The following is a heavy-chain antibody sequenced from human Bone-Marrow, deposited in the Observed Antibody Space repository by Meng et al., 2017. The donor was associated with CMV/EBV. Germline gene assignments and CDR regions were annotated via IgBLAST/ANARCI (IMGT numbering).Heavy chain of an antibody. CDR1: GFTFSSYS. CDR3: EKEEASSPSRGYYYYGMDV. J-gene: IGHJ6*02. D-gene: IGHD6-6*01. CDR2: ISSSSTTK. V-gene: IGHV3-48*04. Sequence: GGSLTLSCAAAGFTFSSYSMNWVRQAPGKGLEWVSYISSSSTTKYYADSVKGRFTISRDNAKNSPYLQMNSLRAEDTAVYYCEKEEASSPSRGYYYYGMDVWGQRTTVTVSS.